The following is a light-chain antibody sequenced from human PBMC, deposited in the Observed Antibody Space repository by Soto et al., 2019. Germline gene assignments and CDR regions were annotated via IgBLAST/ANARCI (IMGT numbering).Light chain of an antibody. CDR1: QSVSSSY. CDR2: DAS. Sequence: IVVTQSPAILALSPGGRATLSCRASQSVSSSYLAWYQQKPGQAPRLLIYDASNRATGIPARFSGSGSGTDFTLTISSLEPEDFAVYYCQQRSNWPWTFXQGTKADIK. CDR3: QQRSNWPWT. V-gene: IGKV3-11*01. J-gene: IGKJ1*01.